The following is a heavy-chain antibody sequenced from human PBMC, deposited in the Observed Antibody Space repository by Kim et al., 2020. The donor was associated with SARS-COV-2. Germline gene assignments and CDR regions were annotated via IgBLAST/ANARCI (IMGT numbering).Heavy chain of an antibody. J-gene: IGHJ4*02. CDR2: ISSSRTYT. Sequence: GGSLRLSCAASGFTFSSHSMNWVRQPPGKGLEWVSSISSSRTYTYYADSVKGRFTISRDNAKDSLYLQMDSLRAEDTAVYYCARGQGSSGFLDYWGQGTLVTVSS. D-gene: IGHD3-22*01. V-gene: IGHV3-21*01. CDR3: ARGQGSSGFLDY. CDR1: GFTFSSHS.